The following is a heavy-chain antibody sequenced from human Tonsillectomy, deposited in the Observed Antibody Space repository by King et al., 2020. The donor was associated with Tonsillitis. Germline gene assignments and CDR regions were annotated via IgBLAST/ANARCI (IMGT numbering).Heavy chain of an antibody. Sequence: QLVQSGTEVKKPGESLKLSCQGSGYNFVRYWIGWVRQMPGKGLEWMGVIYPVDSDTKYSPSLQGQVTISVDKSISTAYLQWNSLKTSDTAMYFCARQARLSSRWERFDNWGQGTLVTVSS. CDR2: IYPVDSDT. D-gene: IGHD6-13*01. CDR1: GYNFVRYW. V-gene: IGHV5-51*01. J-gene: IGHJ4*02. CDR3: ARQARLSSRWERFDN.